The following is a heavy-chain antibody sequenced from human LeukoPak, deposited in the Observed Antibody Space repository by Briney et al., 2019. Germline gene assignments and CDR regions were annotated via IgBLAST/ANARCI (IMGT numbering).Heavy chain of an antibody. D-gene: IGHD5-18*01. Sequence: KVSCKASGYTFTSYGISWVRQMPGKGLEWMGIIYPGDSDTRYSPSFQGQVTISADKSISTAFLQWSSLKASDTAMYYCARLGVDTTMIPSYFDYWGQGTLVTVSS. CDR1: GYTFTSYG. V-gene: IGHV5-51*01. CDR3: ARLGVDTTMIPSYFDY. J-gene: IGHJ4*02. CDR2: IYPGDSDT.